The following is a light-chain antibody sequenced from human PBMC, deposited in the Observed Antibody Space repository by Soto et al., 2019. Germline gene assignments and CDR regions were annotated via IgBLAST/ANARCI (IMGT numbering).Light chain of an antibody. CDR3: CSYAAGGSFVV. J-gene: IGLJ2*01. CDR2: EDN. CDR1: SSDIASYNL. V-gene: IGLV2-23*02. Sequence: QSALTQPASVSGSPGQSITISCTGASSDIASYNLVSWYQHHPGKAPKLMIYEDNQRPSGVSNRFSGSKSGKMASLTISGLQAEDEADYYCCSYAAGGSFVVFGGGTKVTVL.